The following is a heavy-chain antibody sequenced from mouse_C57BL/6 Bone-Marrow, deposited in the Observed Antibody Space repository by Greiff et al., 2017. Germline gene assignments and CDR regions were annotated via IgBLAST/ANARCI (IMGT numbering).Heavy chain of an antibody. CDR1: GYTFTSYD. J-gene: IGHJ3*01. D-gene: IGHD3-1*01. CDR3: ARSGWAWFAY. Sequence: VQLQESGPELVKPGASVKLSCKASGYTFTSYDINWVKQRPGQGLEWIGGIYPRDGSTKYNEKFKGKATLTVDTSSSTAYMVHHSLTSEDSAVYYCARSGWAWFAYWGQGTLVTVSA. V-gene: IGHV1-85*01. CDR2: IYPRDGST.